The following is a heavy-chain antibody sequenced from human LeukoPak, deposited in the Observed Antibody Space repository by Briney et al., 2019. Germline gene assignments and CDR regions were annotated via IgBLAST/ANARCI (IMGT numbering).Heavy chain of an antibody. J-gene: IGHJ5*02. CDR3: ARVVTPRYCSTPICYWKGWFDP. CDR2: INSDGINT. V-gene: IGHV3-74*01. Sequence: GGSLRLSCAASGFTFSNYWMHWVRQAPGKGLVWVSRINSDGINTSYADSVKGRFTISRDNAKNTLNLQMNSLRAEDTAVYYCARVVTPRYCSTPICYWKGWFDPWGQGTLVTVSS. D-gene: IGHD2-2*01. CDR1: GFTFSNYW.